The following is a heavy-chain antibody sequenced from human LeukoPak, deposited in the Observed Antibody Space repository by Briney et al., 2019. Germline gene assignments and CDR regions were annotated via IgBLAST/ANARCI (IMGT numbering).Heavy chain of an antibody. Sequence: GGSLRLSCAASGFTFDDYGMSWVRQAPGRGLEWVSGINWNGGSTGYADSVKGRFTISRDNAKNSLYLQMNSLRAEDTALYYCARRFNLYSGSYYDYWGQGILVTVSS. V-gene: IGHV3-20*04. J-gene: IGHJ4*02. CDR1: GFTFDDYG. CDR2: INWNGGST. CDR3: ARRFNLYSGSYYDY. D-gene: IGHD1-26*01.